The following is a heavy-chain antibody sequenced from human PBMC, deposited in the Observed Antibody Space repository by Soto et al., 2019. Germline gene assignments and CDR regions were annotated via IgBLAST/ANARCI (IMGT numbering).Heavy chain of an antibody. CDR2: IGGDTSYT. CDR3: ARRNYEFWSGPGNYYYGMDV. CDR1: GFSFSNYA. J-gene: IGHJ6*02. Sequence: PGGSLRLSCTASGFSFSNYAVTWVRQAPGKGLEWVSSIGGDTSYTYHADSVKGRFTISRDKSKNAVFLQMNSLRVEDTAVYYCARRNYEFWSGPGNYYYGMDVWGQGNTVTVSS. V-gene: IGHV3-23*01. D-gene: IGHD3-3*01.